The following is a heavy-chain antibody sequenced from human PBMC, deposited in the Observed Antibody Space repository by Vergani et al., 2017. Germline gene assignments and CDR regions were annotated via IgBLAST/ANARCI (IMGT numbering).Heavy chain of an antibody. Sequence: QVQLVQSGAEVKKPGASVKVSCKASGYTFTSYAMHWVRQAPGQRLEWIGWINAGNGNTKYSQTFQGRVTMTRDTSASTAYMELSSLRSEDTAVYYCARAGWIAARFDPWGQGTLVTVSS. D-gene: IGHD6-6*01. CDR1: GYTFTSYA. CDR2: INAGNGNT. J-gene: IGHJ5*02. V-gene: IGHV1-3*01. CDR3: ARAGWIAARFDP.